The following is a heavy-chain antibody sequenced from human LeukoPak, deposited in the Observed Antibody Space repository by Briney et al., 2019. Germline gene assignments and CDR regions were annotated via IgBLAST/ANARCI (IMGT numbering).Heavy chain of an antibody. CDR1: GGSFSGYY. V-gene: IGHV4-34*01. J-gene: IGHJ3*02. CDR3: ARVVYDSSGYYWGDAFDI. Sequence: SETLSLTCAVYGGSFSGYYWSWIRQPPGKGLEWIGEINHSGSTNYNPSLKSRVTMSVDTSKNQFSLKLSSVTTADTAVYYCARVVYDSSGYYWGDAFDIWGQGTMVTVSS. D-gene: IGHD3-22*01. CDR2: INHSGST.